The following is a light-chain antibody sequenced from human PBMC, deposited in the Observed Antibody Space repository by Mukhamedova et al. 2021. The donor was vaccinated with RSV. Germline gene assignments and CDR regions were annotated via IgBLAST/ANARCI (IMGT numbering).Light chain of an antibody. J-gene: IGKJ1*01. V-gene: IGKV3-11*01. CDR2: EAS. CDR1: VGKF. CDR3: QLRYTWPWT. Sequence: VGKFLAWFQQKPGQAPRLLIYEASDRATGILGRFSGSGSGTDFTLTIASLEPEDFAVYYCQLRYTWPWTFGQGTKVEIK.